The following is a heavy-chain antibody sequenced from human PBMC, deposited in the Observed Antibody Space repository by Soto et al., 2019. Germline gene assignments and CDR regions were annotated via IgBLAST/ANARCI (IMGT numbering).Heavy chain of an antibody. CDR3: AREIVTAGGNNYFDP. CDR2: VYHTGDT. V-gene: IGHV4-4*01. Sequence: CGVSGGTVASSHWWSWVRQSPGRGLEWIGNVYHTGDTNFNPSLQSRVTFSVDKSNNQFSLRLTSVTAADTAVYFCAREIVTAGGNNYFDPWGPGTRVTVSS. CDR1: GGTVASSHW. J-gene: IGHJ5*02. D-gene: IGHD2-21*02.